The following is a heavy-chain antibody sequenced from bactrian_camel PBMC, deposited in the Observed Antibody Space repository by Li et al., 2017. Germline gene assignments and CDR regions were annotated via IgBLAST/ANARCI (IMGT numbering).Heavy chain of an antibody. J-gene: IGHJ6*01. CDR1: GYDASRNC. Sequence: HVQLVESGGGAVQAGGSLRLSCAASGYDASRNCLAWFRQAPGKGLEWVSNIHNDASRTYYADSVKGRFTISRDNAKNTVYLQMNSLTSEDTGLYYCAVVMHGGSRLGPHRSDFGYWGQGTQVTVS. CDR2: IHNDASRT. V-gene: IGHV3S6*01. D-gene: IGHD2*01. CDR3: AVVMHGGSRLGPHRSDFGY.